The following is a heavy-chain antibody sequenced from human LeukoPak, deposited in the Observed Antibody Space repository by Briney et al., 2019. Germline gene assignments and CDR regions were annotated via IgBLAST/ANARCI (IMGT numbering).Heavy chain of an antibody. Sequence: SETLSLTCTVPGGSISSYYWSWIRQPPGKGLEWIGYIYDSGSTNYNPSLKSRVTISVDTSKIQFSLKLSSVTAADTAVFYCASLTTADAFDIWGQGTMVTVSS. CDR3: ASLTTADAFDI. V-gene: IGHV4-59*01. D-gene: IGHD3-22*01. J-gene: IGHJ3*02. CDR1: GGSISSYY. CDR2: IYDSGST.